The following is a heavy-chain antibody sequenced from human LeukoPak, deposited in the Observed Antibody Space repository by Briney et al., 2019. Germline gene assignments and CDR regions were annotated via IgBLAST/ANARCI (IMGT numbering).Heavy chain of an antibody. CDR2: ISSAASAI. D-gene: IGHD6-19*01. CDR1: GFTFSDYY. V-gene: IGHV3-11*04. J-gene: IGHJ4*02. CDR3: ARVAVAGTIH. Sequence: GGSLRLSCAASGFTFSDYYMSWIRQAPGKGLEWLSYISSAASAIYYADSVRGRFTISRDNTNNSLLLHMNSLRAEDSAVYYCARVAVAGTIHWGQGTLLTVSS.